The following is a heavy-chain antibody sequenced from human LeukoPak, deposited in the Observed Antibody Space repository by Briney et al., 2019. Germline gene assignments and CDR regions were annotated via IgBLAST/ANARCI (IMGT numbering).Heavy chain of an antibody. CDR2: IYYSGST. Sequence: SETLSLTCTVSGGSISSSSYYWGWIRQPPGKGLEWIGSIYYSGSTYYNPSLKSRVTISVDTSKNQFSLKLSSVTAADTAVYYCARHTAAAEDWFDPWGQGTLVTVSS. J-gene: IGHJ5*02. CDR3: ARHTAAAEDWFDP. D-gene: IGHD6-13*01. CDR1: GGSISSSSYY. V-gene: IGHV4-39*01.